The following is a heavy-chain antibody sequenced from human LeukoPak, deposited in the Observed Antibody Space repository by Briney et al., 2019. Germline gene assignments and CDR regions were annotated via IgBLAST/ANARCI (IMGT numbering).Heavy chain of an antibody. CDR1: GYTFTGYY. J-gene: IGHJ4*02. CDR3: ARVEWVFGNYGPGFDY. Sequence: ASVKVSCKASGYTFTGYYMHWVRQAPGQGLEWMGRINPNSGGTNYAQKFQGRVTMTRDTSISTAYMELSSLRSEDTAVYYCARVEWVFGNYGPGFDYWGQGTLVTVSS. D-gene: IGHD3-3*01. CDR2: INPNSGGT. V-gene: IGHV1-2*06.